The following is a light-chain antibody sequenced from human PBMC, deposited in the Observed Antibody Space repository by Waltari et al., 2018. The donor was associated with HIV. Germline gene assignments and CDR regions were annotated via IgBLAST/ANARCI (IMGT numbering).Light chain of an antibody. CDR2: DVS. Sequence: QSALTPPRPVSGSPGQSVTISCPGPSSDVGNYNYVSWYQQHPGKAPKFMIYDVSKRPSGVPDRFSGSKSGNTASLTISGLQAEDEADYYCCSYAGSYTLGVFGGGTKVTVL. CDR1: SSDVGNYNY. CDR3: CSYAGSYTLGV. J-gene: IGLJ2*01. V-gene: IGLV2-11*01.